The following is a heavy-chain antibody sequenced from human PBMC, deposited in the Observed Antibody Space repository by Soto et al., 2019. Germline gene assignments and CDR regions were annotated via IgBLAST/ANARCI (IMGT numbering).Heavy chain of an antibody. D-gene: IGHD3-10*01. CDR3: ERVWGGAFDI. Sequence: PSETLSLTCTVSGGSISRYYWSWIRQTPGKGLEWIGYLYNTGSTIYNPSLESRVTISADTSKNQFSLKLNSVTAADTAVYFCERVWGGAFDIWGQGTMLTVSS. CDR1: GGSISRYY. V-gene: IGHV4-59*01. J-gene: IGHJ3*02. CDR2: LYNTGST.